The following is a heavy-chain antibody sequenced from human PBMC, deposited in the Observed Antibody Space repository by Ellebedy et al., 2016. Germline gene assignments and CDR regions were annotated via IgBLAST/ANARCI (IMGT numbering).Heavy chain of an antibody. CDR3: ARDLLWSYGMDV. J-gene: IGHJ6*02. D-gene: IGHD3-10*01. CDR1: GGSFSGYY. Sequence: SETLSLXXAVYGGSFSGYYWSWIRQPPGKGLEWIGEINHSGSTNYNPSLKSRVTISVDTSKNQFSLKLSSVTAADTAVYYCARDLLWSYGMDVWGQGTTVTVSS. CDR2: INHSGST. V-gene: IGHV4-34*01.